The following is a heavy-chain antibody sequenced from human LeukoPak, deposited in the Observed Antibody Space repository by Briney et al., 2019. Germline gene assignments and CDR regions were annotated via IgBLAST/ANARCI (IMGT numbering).Heavy chain of an antibody. V-gene: IGHV3-11*04. CDR3: ARDSYDYVWGSYRTHLDY. D-gene: IGHD3-16*02. CDR1: GFTFSDYY. CDR2: ISSSGSTI. Sequence: GGSLRLSCAASGFTFSDYYMSWIHQAPGKGLEWVSYISSSGSTIYYADSVKGRFTISRDNAKNSLYLQMNSLRAEDTAVYYCARDSYDYVWGSYRTHLDYWGQGTLVTVSS. J-gene: IGHJ4*02.